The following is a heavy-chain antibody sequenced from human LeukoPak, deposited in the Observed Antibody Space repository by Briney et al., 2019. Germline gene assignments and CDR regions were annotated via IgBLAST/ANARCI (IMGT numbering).Heavy chain of an antibody. CDR3: ARDRYYYDSSGYYVFDY. CDR1: GGSISSSSYY. J-gene: IGHJ4*02. Sequence: ASETLSLTCTVSGGSISSSSYYWGWTRQPPGKGLEWIGSIYYSGSTYYNPSLKSRVTISVDTSKNQFSLKLSSVTAADTAVYYCARDRYYYDSSGYYVFDYWGQGTLVTVSS. D-gene: IGHD3-22*01. V-gene: IGHV4-39*07. CDR2: IYYSGST.